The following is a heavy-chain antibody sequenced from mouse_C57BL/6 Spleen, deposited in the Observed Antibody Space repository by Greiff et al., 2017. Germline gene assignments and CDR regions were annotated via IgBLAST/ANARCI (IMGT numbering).Heavy chain of an antibody. Sequence: VQLQQSGAELVRPGASVTLSCKASGYTFTDYEMHWVKQTPVHGLEWIGAIDPETGGTAYNQKFKGKAILTADKSSSTAYMELRSLTSEDSAVYYCTREGVFYGNYVAWFAYWGQGTLVTVSA. CDR3: TREGVFYGNYVAWFAY. CDR2: IDPETGGT. D-gene: IGHD2-1*01. J-gene: IGHJ3*01. CDR1: GYTFTDYE. V-gene: IGHV1-15*01.